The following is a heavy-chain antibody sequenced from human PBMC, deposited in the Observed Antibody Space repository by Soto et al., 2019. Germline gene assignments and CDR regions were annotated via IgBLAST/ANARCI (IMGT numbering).Heavy chain of an antibody. Sequence: GGSLRLSCAASGFTFSGSAMHWVRQASGKGLEWVGRSRSKANSYATAYAASVKGRFTISRDDSKNTAYLQMNSLKTEDTAVYYCTRHSPGNYSYYGMDVWGQGTTGTVS. J-gene: IGHJ6*02. V-gene: IGHV3-73*01. CDR1: GFTFSGSA. CDR2: SRSKANSYAT. CDR3: TRHSPGNYSYYGMDV.